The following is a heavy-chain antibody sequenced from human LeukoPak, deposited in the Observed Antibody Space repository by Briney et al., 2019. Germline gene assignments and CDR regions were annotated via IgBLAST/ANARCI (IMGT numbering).Heavy chain of an antibody. CDR3: VRDNDYVPAY. J-gene: IGHJ4*02. D-gene: IGHD4-17*01. V-gene: IGHV1-18*01. Sequence: ASVKLSCKASGYTFTSYGMSWVRQAPGQGLEWMAWISTSNGNTNFAQKFQGRVTMTTDTSTSTANVELRTLRSDDTAVYYCVRDNDYVPAYWGQGTLVIVSS. CDR2: ISTSNGNT. CDR1: GYTFTSYG.